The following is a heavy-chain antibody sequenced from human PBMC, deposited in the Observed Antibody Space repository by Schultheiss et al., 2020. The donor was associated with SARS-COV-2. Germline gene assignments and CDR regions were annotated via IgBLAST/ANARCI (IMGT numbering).Heavy chain of an antibody. D-gene: IGHD6-19*01. CDR2: ISSDGKNK. J-gene: IGHJ4*02. V-gene: IGHV3-30*03. CDR3: VRSAGAGSSWWLFDY. Sequence: GGSLRLSCAASGFTFSIYGMHWVRQPPGKGLEWMAVISSDGKNKFYADSLKGRLSISRDNSKNMLYLQMNSLGTEDTAVYYCVRSAGAGSSWWLFDYWGQGTLVTVSS. CDR1: GFTFSIYG.